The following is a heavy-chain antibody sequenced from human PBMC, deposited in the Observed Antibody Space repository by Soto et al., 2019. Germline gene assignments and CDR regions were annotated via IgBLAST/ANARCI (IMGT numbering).Heavy chain of an antibody. CDR2: IYYSGST. D-gene: IGHD1-26*01. CDR1: GDSIRSGNHY. Sequence: PSETLSLTCTVSGDSIRSGNHYWSWIRQPPGKGLEWIGYIYYSGSTYYSPSLKSRVTISVDTSKNQFSLKLNSVTAADTAVYYCAIGGGATLDIWGQGTMVTVSS. J-gene: IGHJ3*02. V-gene: IGHV4-30-4*01. CDR3: AIGGGATLDI.